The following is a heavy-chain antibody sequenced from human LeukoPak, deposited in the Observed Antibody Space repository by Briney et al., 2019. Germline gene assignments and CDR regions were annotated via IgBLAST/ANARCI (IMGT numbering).Heavy chain of an antibody. CDR3: ARHFDSSSSFCFDY. V-gene: IGHV4-61*01. J-gene: IGHJ4*02. Sequence: PSETLSLTCAVSGGSISSGSYYWSWIRQPPGEGLEWIGYIYYSGSTNYNPSLKSRVTISVDTSKNQFSLKLSSVTAADTAVYYCARHFDSSSSFCFDYWGQGTLVTVSS. CDR2: IYYSGST. CDR1: GGSISSGSYY. D-gene: IGHD6-6*01.